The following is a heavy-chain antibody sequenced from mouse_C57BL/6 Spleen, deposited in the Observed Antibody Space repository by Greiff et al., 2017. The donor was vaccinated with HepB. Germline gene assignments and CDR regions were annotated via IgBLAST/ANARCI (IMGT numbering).Heavy chain of an antibody. CDR1: GYAFSSYW. J-gene: IGHJ4*01. CDR2: IYPGDGDT. D-gene: IGHD1-1*01. Sequence: VQLQQSGAELVKPGASVKISCKASGYAFSSYWMNWVKQRPGKGLEWIGQIYPGDGDTNYNGKFKGKATLTADKSSSTSEDSAVYFCSRITTVGVMDYWGQGTSVTVSS. CDR3: DY. V-gene: IGHV1-80*01.